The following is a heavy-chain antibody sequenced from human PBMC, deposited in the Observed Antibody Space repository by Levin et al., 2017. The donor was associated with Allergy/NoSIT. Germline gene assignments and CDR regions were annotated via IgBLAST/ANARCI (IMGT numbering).Heavy chain of an antibody. V-gene: IGHV3-74*01. Sequence: GGSLRLSCAASGFTFRPYYMHWVRQAPGKGLAWVSNIHSDTTITNYADSVKGRFTISRDNAKNTLYLQMNNLRAEDTAVYYCVRGGCSSTSCLDYWGQGTLVTVSS. CDR1: GFTFRPYY. CDR2: IHSDTTIT. CDR3: VRGGCSSTSCLDY. D-gene: IGHD2-2*01. J-gene: IGHJ4*02.